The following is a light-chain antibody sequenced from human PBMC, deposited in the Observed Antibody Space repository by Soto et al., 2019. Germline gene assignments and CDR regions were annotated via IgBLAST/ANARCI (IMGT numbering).Light chain of an antibody. J-gene: IGLJ2*01. CDR1: SSDVGGYNF. CDR3: SSYAGSTVV. V-gene: IGLV2-8*01. Sequence: QSALTQPPSASGSPGQSVTISCTGTSSDVGGYNFVSWYQQHPGKAPKLMIYEVSKRPSGVPDRFSASKSGSTASLTVSGLQAEDEADHYCSSYAGSTVVFGGGTKLTVL. CDR2: EVS.